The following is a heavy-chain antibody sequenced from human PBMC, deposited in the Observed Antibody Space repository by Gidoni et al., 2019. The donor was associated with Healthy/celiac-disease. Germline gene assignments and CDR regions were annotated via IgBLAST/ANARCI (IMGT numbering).Heavy chain of an antibody. D-gene: IGHD4-4*01. V-gene: IGHV4-34*01. Sequence: QVQLQQWGAGLLKPSETLSLTCAVYGGSFSGYYWSWIRQPPGKGLEWIGEINHSGSTNYNPSLKSRVTISVDTSKNQFSLKLSSVTAADTAVYYCARVGVRVTTVNYYYYYGMDVWGQGTTATVSS. CDR2: INHSGST. J-gene: IGHJ6*02. CDR3: ARVGVRVTTVNYYYYYGMDV. CDR1: GGSFSGYY.